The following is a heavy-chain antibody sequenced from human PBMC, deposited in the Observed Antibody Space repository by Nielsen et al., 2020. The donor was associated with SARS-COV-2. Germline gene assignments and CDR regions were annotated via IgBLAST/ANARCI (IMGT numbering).Heavy chain of an antibody. D-gene: IGHD2-15*01. V-gene: IGHV3-23*01. CDR2: ISGSGGST. CDR1: GFTFSSYA. CDR3: TTDRCSGGSCYQDYYYYYGMDV. Sequence: GGSLRLSCAASGFTFSSYAMSWVRQAPGKGLEWVSAISGSGGSTYYADSVKGRFTISRDNSKNTLYLQMNSLKTEDTAVYYCTTDRCSGGSCYQDYYYYYGMDVWGQGTTVTVSS. J-gene: IGHJ6*02.